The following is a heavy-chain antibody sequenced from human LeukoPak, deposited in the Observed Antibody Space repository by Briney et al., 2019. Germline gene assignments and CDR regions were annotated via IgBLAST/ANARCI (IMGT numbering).Heavy chain of an antibody. Sequence: GGSLRLSCAASGFIFSTSWMYWVRRAPGTGQEWVADINLDGSVFYYVDSVKGRFTISRDNARNTLYLQMNSLRDEDTAMYYCARDTTYGAADIWGQGTVVTVTS. CDR2: INLDGSVF. J-gene: IGHJ3*02. D-gene: IGHD4-17*01. CDR3: ARDTTYGAADI. CDR1: GFIFSTSW. V-gene: IGHV3-7*05.